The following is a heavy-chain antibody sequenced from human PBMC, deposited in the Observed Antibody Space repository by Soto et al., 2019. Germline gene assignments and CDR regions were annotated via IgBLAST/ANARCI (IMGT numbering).Heavy chain of an antibody. CDR1: GYTLTELS. CDR3: ARVRMIQLCFQPGYYYDY. V-gene: IGHV1-24*01. CDR2: FDPEDGGT. Sequence: VKVSCKVSGYTLTELSMHWVRQAPGKGLEWMGGFDPEDGGTIYAQKFQGRVTMTGGTSTSTAYMELSRLRSDDTAVYYCARVRMIQLCFQPGYYYDYSSQGTLDIVSS. D-gene: IGHD5-18*01. J-gene: IGHJ4*02.